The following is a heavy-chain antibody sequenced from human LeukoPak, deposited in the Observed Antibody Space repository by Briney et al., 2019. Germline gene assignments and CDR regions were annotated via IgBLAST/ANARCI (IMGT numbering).Heavy chain of an antibody. Sequence: GSLRLSCAASGFTFSSYGMHWVRQAPGKGLEWVAVTSYDGSNKYYADSVKGRFTISRDNSKNTLYLQMNSLRAEDTAVYYCAKGSKLVVITRDHYMAVWGKGTTVTISS. CDR3: AKGSKLVVITRDHYMAV. V-gene: IGHV3-30*18. J-gene: IGHJ6*03. D-gene: IGHD3-22*01. CDR1: GFTFSSYG. CDR2: TSYDGSNK.